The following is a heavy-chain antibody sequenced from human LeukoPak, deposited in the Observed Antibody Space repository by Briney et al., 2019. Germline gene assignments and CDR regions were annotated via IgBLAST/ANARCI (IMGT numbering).Heavy chain of an antibody. J-gene: IGHJ4*02. D-gene: IGHD3-22*01. CDR1: GGSISSYY. V-gene: IGHV4-4*07. CDR3: ARDLGGLYYDSSGTDY. Sequence: PSETLSLTCTVSGGSISSYYWSWMRQPAGKGLEWIGRIYGSGSTNYNPSLWGRVTMSVDTSKNQVSLNLSSVTAADTAVYYCARDLGGLYYDSSGTDYWGQGTLVTVSS. CDR2: IYGSGST.